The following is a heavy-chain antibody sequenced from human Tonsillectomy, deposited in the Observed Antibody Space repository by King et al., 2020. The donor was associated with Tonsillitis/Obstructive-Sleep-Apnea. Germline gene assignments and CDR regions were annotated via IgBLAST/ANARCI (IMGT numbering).Heavy chain of an antibody. CDR2: IAYDGSFK. V-gene: IGHV3-30*18. D-gene: IGHD6-19*01. Sequence: HVQLVESGGGVVQPAKSLSLSCAASGFRFSDYAMHWVRQAPGKGLEWVALIAYDGSFKYYVDSVKGRFIISRDNAKNTLSLQMNSLRVEDTAVYYCAKVSNKYSSDWYSYYGMDVWGQGTTVTVSS. CDR1: GFRFSDYA. J-gene: IGHJ6*02. CDR3: AKVSNKYSSDWYSYYGMDV.